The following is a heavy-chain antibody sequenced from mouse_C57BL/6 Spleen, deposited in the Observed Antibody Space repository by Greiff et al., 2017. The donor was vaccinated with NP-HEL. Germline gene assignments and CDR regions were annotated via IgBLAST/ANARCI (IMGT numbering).Heavy chain of an antibody. J-gene: IGHJ4*01. V-gene: IGHV1-76*01. D-gene: IGHD1-1*01. CDR2: IYPGSGNT. Sequence: QVQLQQSGAELVRPGASVKLSCKASGYTFTDYYINWVKQRPGQGLEWIARIYPGSGNTYYNEKFKGKATLTAEKSSSTAYMQLSSLTSEDSAVYFCASRSDYYGSSYGYYAMDYWGQGTSVTVSS. CDR3: ASRSDYYGSSYGYYAMDY. CDR1: GYTFTDYY.